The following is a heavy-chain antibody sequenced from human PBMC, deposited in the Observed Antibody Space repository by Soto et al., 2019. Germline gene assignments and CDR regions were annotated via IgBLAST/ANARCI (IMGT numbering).Heavy chain of an antibody. CDR1: GDSIGTYY. CDR2: VHYIVSP. V-gene: IGHV4-59*12. CDR3: ARSGYSYGPNPLLY. Sequence: SETLSLTCTVSGDSIGTYYWSWIRQSPGKGLEWIGYVHYIVSPNYNPSLKSRVTMSVDTSKNQFSLKLSSVTAADTAVYYCARSGYSYGPNPLLYWGQGTLVTVSS. D-gene: IGHD5-18*01. J-gene: IGHJ4*02.